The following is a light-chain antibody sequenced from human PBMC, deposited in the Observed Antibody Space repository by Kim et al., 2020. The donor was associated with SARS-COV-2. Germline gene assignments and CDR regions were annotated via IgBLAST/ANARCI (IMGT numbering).Light chain of an antibody. V-gene: IGKV1-39*01. Sequence: DIQMTQSPSSLSASVGDRVTITCRASQSISSYLNWYQQKPGKAPKLLIYAASSLQSGVPSRFSGSGSGTDFTLTISSLQPEDFATYYCQQSYSTLPYTFGQGTNLEI. CDR2: AAS. CDR1: QSISSY. J-gene: IGKJ2*01. CDR3: QQSYSTLPYT.